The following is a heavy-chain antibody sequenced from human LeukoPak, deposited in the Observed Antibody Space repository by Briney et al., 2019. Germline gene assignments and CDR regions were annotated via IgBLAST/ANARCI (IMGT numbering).Heavy chain of an antibody. V-gene: IGHV5-10-1*01. Sequence: GESLKISCKGSGYSFTGYWISWVRQMPGKGLEWMGRIDPSDSYTNYSPSFQGHVTISADKSISTAYLQWSSLKASDTAMYYCARHRDYYDSSGYRQYNWFDPWGQGTLVTVSS. D-gene: IGHD3-22*01. J-gene: IGHJ5*02. CDR3: ARHRDYYDSSGYRQYNWFDP. CDR1: GYSFTGYW. CDR2: IDPSDSYT.